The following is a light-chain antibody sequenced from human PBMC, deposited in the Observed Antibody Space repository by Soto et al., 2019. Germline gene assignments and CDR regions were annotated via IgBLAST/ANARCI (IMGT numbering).Light chain of an antibody. Sequence: QSALTQPASLSGSPGQSITISCAGTSSDIGGFKYVSWYQQHPGKAPKLIIYEVTYRPSGVSARFSGSKSGNTASLTVSGLQAEDEADYYCSSKRSSDTLYVFGTGTKVTVL. CDR1: SSDIGGFKY. V-gene: IGLV2-14*01. J-gene: IGLJ1*01. CDR3: SSKRSSDTLYV. CDR2: EVT.